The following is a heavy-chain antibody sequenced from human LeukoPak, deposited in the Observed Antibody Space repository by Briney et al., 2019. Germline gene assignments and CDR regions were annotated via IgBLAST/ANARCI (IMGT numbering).Heavy chain of an antibody. D-gene: IGHD5-18*01. Sequence: PSETLSLTCDLSGGSISSYFWSWSRQPPGKGLEWIGYIYSSGSTNYNPSLKSRVTISVDTSKNQFSLRLNSVTAADTAVYYCARKGLTAGLDYWGQGTLVTVSS. CDR1: GGSISSYF. V-gene: IGHV4-59*01. J-gene: IGHJ4*02. CDR2: IYSSGST. CDR3: ARKGLTAGLDY.